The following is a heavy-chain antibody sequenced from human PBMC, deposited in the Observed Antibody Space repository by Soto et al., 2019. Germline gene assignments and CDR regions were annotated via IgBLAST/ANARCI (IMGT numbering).Heavy chain of an antibody. J-gene: IGHJ4*02. V-gene: IGHV4-4*02. CDR2: IYHSGST. CDR1: GGSISSSNW. D-gene: IGHD3-3*01. CDR3: ARSMDDFWSGYSPPFEY. Sequence: PSETLSLTCAVSGGSISSSNWWSWVRQPPGKGLEWIGEIYHSGSTNYNPSLESRVTISVDKSKNQFSLKLSSVTAADTAVYYCARSMDDFWSGYSPPFEYWGQGTLVTVSS.